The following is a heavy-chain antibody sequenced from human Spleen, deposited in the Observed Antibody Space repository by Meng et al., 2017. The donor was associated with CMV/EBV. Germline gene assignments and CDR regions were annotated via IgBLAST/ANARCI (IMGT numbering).Heavy chain of an antibody. CDR1: GFTFDDYG. D-gene: IGHD2-2*02. J-gene: IGHJ3*02. V-gene: IGHV3-20*04. CDR2: INWNGGST. CDR3: ARDARYQLLYSSDAFDI. Sequence: GGSLRLSCAASGFTFDDYGMSWVRQAPGKGLEWVSTINWNGGSTGYADSVKGRFTISRDNAKNSLYLQMNSLRAEDTAVYYCARDARYQLLYSSDAFDIWGQGTMVTVSS.